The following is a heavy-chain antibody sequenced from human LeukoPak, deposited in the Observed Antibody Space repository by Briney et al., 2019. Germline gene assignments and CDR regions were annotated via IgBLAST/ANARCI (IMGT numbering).Heavy chain of an antibody. V-gene: IGHV3-11*04. CDR3: ARDLTYDSSGYYARNFDY. CDR2: ISSSGSTI. CDR1: GFTFSNAW. J-gene: IGHJ4*02. D-gene: IGHD3-22*01. Sequence: GGSLRLSCTASGFTFSNAWMSWVRQAPGKGLEWVSYISSSGSTIYYADSVKGRFTISRDNAKNSLYLQMNSLRAEDTAVYYCARDLTYDSSGYYARNFDYWGQGTLVTVSS.